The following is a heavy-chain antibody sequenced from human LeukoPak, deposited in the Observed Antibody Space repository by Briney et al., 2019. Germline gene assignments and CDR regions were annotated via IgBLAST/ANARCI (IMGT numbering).Heavy chain of an antibody. V-gene: IGHV3-23*01. J-gene: IGHJ4*02. D-gene: IGHD5-12*01. CDR1: GFTFNNCA. CDR2: VSGSGNST. CDR3: AMGGDITTSQFDY. Sequence: GGSLKLSCAASGFTFNNCAMTWVRQAPGKGLEWVSLVSGSGNSTFYADSVKGRFTISRDNSKNTLYLQMNNLRAEDTAVYYCAMGGDITTSQFDYWGQGTLVTVSS.